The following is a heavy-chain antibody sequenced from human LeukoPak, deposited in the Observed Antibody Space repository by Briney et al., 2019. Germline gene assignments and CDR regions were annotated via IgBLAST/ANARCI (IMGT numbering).Heavy chain of an antibody. CDR1: GYTFTSYC. D-gene: IGHD6-6*01. J-gene: IGHJ4*02. CDR3: ARGSTAARPLDY. V-gene: IGHV1-18*01. CDR2: IIAYNDNT. Sequence: ASVKVSCKASGYTFTSYCISWVRHAPGQGLEWMRWIIAYNDNTNYAQKLQGRVTMTTDTSTSTAYMELRSLRTDDTAVYYCARGSTAARPLDYWGQGTLVTVSS.